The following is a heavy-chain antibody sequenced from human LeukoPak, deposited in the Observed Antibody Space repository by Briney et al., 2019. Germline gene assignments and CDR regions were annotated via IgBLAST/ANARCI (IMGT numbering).Heavy chain of an antibody. CDR3: ARVLDDYVWGSYRYAHFDY. Sequence: PSETLSLTCTVSGGSISSHYWSWIRQPPGKGLEWIGYIYYSGSTNYNPSLKSRVTISVDTSKNQFSLKLSSVTAADTAVYYCARVLDDYVWGSYRYAHFDYWGQGTLVTVSS. V-gene: IGHV4-59*11. CDR1: GGSISSHY. J-gene: IGHJ4*02. D-gene: IGHD3-16*02. CDR2: IYYSGST.